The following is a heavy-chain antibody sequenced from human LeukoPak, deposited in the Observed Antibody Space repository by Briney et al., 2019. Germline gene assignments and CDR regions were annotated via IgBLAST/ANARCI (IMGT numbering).Heavy chain of an antibody. CDR1: GGTFSSYA. J-gene: IGHJ5*02. CDR2: IIPIFGTA. Sequence: ASVKVSCKASGGTFSSYAISWVRQAPGQGLEWMGGIIPIFGTANYAQKFQGRVTITADESTSTAYMELSSLRSEDTAVYYCAKEQGSGTIKGYCSGGSCYAGWFDPWGQETLVTVSS. D-gene: IGHD2-15*01. CDR3: AKEQGSGTIKGYCSGGSCYAGWFDP. V-gene: IGHV1-69*01.